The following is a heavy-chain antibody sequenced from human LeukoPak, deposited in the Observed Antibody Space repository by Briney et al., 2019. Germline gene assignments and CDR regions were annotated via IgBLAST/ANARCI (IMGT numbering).Heavy chain of an antibody. J-gene: IGHJ4*02. CDR3: AKDHDYRREYYFDY. CDR1: GFTFSSYA. V-gene: IGHV3-23*01. Sequence: PGGSLRLSCAASGFTFSSYAMSWVRQAPGKGLEWVPAISGSGGSTYYADSVKGRFTISRDNSKNTLYLQMNSLRAEDTAVYYCAKDHDYRREYYFDYWGQGTLVTVSS. D-gene: IGHD4-11*01. CDR2: ISGSGGST.